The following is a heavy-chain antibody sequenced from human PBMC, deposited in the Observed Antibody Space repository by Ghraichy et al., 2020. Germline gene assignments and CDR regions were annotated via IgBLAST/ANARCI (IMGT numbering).Heavy chain of an antibody. CDR3: AGSFAVITYFAP. CDR2: MHHSGST. Sequence: SQTLSLTCTVSGGSISSSNYYWGWIRQAPGKGLEWIGSMHHSGSTYYSPSLGSRVTMSADRSTNQFSLKLSSVTAADTAVYYCAGSFAVITYFAPWGRGTLVTVSS. J-gene: IGHJ2*01. V-gene: IGHV4-39*01. D-gene: IGHD4-23*01. CDR1: GGSISSSNYY.